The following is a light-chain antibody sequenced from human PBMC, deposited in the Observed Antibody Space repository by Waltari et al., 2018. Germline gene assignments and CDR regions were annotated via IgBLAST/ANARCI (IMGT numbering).Light chain of an antibody. V-gene: IGLV1-51*01. J-gene: IGLJ2*01. CDR1: SSTIGNNY. CDR2: DND. Sequence: QSVLTQPPSVSAAPGQKITLSCSGRSSTIGNNYVSWYQQLPGTAPKLLIYDNDKRPSGIPDRFSGSKSGASATLGIIGLQTGDEADYYCGTWDSSLSAVVFGGGTKLTVL. CDR3: GTWDSSLSAVV.